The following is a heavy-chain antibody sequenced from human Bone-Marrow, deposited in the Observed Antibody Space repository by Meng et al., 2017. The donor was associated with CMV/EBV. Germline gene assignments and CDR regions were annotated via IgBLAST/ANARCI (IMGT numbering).Heavy chain of an antibody. D-gene: IGHD1-1*01. CDR3: AGGERLLERYFDY. CDR2: IIAFFGTA. V-gene: IGHV1-69*05. CDR1: GYTFTGYY. J-gene: IGHJ4*02. Sequence: SVKVSCKASGYTFTGYYMHWVRQAPGQGLEWMGAIIAFFGTADYAQKFQDRVTITTDASTSTAYIEVSSLRSEDAAVYYCAGGERLLERYFDYWGQGTLVTVSS.